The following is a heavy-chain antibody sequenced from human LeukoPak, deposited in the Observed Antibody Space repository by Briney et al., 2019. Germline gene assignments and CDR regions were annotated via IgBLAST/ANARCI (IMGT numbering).Heavy chain of an antibody. CDR2: ISAYNGNT. Sequence: ASVKVSCKASGYTFTAYYIHWVRQAPGQGLEWMGWISAYNGNTNYAQKLQGRVTMTTDTSTSTAYMELRSLRSDDTAVYYCARDRLAGGPYYFDYWGQGTLVTVSS. CDR1: GYTFTAYY. J-gene: IGHJ4*02. CDR3: ARDRLAGGPYYFDY. V-gene: IGHV1-18*01. D-gene: IGHD6-19*01.